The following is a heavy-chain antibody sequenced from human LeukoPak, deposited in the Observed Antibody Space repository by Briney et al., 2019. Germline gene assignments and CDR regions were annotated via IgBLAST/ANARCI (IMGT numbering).Heavy chain of an antibody. CDR2: ISSRSAHI. J-gene: IGHJ6*02. V-gene: IGHV3-21*01. Sequence: PGGSLRLSCAASESTFSSYIMRWVRQAPGKGLEWVSAISSRSAHIYYADSVKGRFTISRDNAKNSLYLEMKNLRADDTAVYYCARDRSTSRYYHGMDVWGPGTTVIVSS. D-gene: IGHD2-2*01. CDR1: ESTFSSYI. CDR3: ARDRSTSRYYHGMDV.